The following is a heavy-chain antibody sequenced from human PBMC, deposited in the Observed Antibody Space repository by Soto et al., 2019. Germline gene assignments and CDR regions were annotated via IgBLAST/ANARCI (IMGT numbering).Heavy chain of an antibody. J-gene: IGHJ3*02. Sequence: VQLVESGGGGVRPGGSLRLPGVASGFTTGGYGMHWVGQAPGRGLEWVAVISEDGTVQRYLDAVKGRFYISRDNPKNTLSLQMYRLSPEDTSVYFCAREFQRGLHAFDIWGQGTVVTVS. D-gene: IGHD4-17*01. CDR2: ISEDGTVQ. V-gene: IGHV3-30*03. CDR3: AREFQRGLHAFDI. CDR1: GFTTGGYG.